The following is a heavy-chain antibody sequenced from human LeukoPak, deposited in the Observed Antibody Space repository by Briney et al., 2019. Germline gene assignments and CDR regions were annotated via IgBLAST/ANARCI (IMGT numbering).Heavy chain of an antibody. CDR1: GFTFSTYR. Sequence: PGGSLRLSCAASGFTFSTYRMNWVRQAPGKGLEWVSSISSSGYLYYADSVRGRFTISRDNAKGSVLLQMNSLRADDTAVYYCARDERGIDYWGQGTLVTVSS. D-gene: IGHD6-13*01. CDR2: ISSSGYL. CDR3: ARDERGIDY. J-gene: IGHJ4*02. V-gene: IGHV3-21*01.